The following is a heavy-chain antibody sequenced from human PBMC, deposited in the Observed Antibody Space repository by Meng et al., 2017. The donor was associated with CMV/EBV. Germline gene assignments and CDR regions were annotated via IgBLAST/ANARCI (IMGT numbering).Heavy chain of an antibody. CDR1: GYRFSDHY. CDR2: IYPNSGGT. D-gene: IGHD1-1*01. V-gene: IGHV1-2*02. Sequence: QVQLVQPGAEVKSPGASVKVYCQTSGYRFSDHYMHWVRQAPGQGLEWMGWIYPNSGGTHYAQKFQDRVSMTRDMSISTVYMELRRLTSDDTAVYYCVRGNNWGPDYWGQGTLVTVSS. J-gene: IGHJ4*02. CDR3: VRGNNWGPDY.